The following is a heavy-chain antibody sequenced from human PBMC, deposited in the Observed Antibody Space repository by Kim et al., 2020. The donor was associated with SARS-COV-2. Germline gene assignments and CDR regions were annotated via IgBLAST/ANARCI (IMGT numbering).Heavy chain of an antibody. D-gene: IGHD3-3*01. CDR2: ISSSGSTI. J-gene: IGHJ6*03. CDR1: GFTFSDYY. V-gene: IGHV3-11*01. CDR3: ARDRGGNDFWSGYSNYYYYYCMDV. Sequence: GGSLRLSCAASGFTFSDYYMSWIRQAPGKGLEWVSYISSSGSTIYYADSVKGRFTISRDNAKNSLYLQMNSLRAEDTAVYYCARDRGGNDFWSGYSNYYYYYCMDVWGKGTTVTVSS.